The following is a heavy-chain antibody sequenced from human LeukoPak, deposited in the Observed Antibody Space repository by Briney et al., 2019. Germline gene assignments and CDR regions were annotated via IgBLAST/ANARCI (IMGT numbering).Heavy chain of an antibody. CDR1: GFTFSSYE. D-gene: IGHD3-10*02. J-gene: IGHJ6*04. CDR2: ISSSGSTI. CDR3: AELGITMIGGV. V-gene: IGHV3-48*03. Sequence: GGSLRLSCAASGFTFSSYEMNWVRQAPGKGLEWVSYISSSGSTIYYADSVKGRFTISRDNAKNSLYLQMNSLRAEDTSVYYYAELGITMIGGVWGKGTTVTISS.